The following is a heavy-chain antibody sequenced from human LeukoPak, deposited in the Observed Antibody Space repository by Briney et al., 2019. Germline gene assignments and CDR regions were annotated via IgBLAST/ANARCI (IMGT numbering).Heavy chain of an antibody. CDR2: INHSGST. CDR3: ARRVWFGESSHWSFDL. Sequence: PSETLSLTCAVYGGSFSGYYWSWIRQPPGKGLEWIGEINHSGSTSYNPSLKSRVTISINTSKNQFPLKLSSVTAADTAVFYCARRVWFGESSHWSFDLWGRGTLVTVSS. J-gene: IGHJ2*01. CDR1: GGSFSGYY. D-gene: IGHD3-10*01. V-gene: IGHV4-34*01.